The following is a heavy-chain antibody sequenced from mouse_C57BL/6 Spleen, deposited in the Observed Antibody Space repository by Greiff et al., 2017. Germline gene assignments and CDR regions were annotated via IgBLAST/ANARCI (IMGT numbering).Heavy chain of an antibody. J-gene: IGHJ2*01. Sequence: VKLMESGAELVRPGASVTLSCKASGYTFTDYEMHWVKQTPVHGLEWIGAIDPETGGTAYNQKFKGKAILTADKSSSTAYMELRSLTSEDSAVYYCTRGNWGYWGQGTTLTVSS. CDR2: IDPETGGT. CDR3: TRGNWGY. D-gene: IGHD4-1*01. V-gene: IGHV1-15*01. CDR1: GYTFTDYE.